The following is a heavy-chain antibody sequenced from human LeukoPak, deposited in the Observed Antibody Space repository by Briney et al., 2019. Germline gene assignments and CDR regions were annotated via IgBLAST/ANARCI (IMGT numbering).Heavy chain of an antibody. J-gene: IGHJ6*02. CDR2: INESGDRR. Sequence: GGSLRLSCAASGFTFSSYWMSWVRQVPGKGLEWVSTINESGDRRYYADSVKGRFTISRDNSKNTLSLQMNSLRAEDTAVYYCAIKSVPLNYYGSDVWGQGTTVTVSS. V-gene: IGHV3-23*01. CDR3: AIKSVPLNYYGSDV. CDR1: GFTFSSYW.